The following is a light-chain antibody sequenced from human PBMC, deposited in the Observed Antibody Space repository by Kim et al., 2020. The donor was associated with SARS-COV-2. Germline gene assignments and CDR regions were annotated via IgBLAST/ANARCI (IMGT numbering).Light chain of an antibody. Sequence: ATVGDRVTITCRASQGISNSLAWFQQKSGKVPKRLIFAASTLQSGVPSRFSGSGSGTEFTLTISSLQPEDFATYYCLQHNTYPYTFGQGTKLEI. V-gene: IGKV1-17*03. CDR2: AAS. CDR3: LQHNTYPYT. CDR1: QGISNS. J-gene: IGKJ2*01.